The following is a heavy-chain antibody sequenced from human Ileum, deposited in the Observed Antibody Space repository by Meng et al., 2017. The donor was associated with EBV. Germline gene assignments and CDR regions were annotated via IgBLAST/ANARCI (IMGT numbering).Heavy chain of an antibody. CDR2: IYYSGTI. D-gene: IGHD6-19*01. Sequence: QLSLNQRCQWLVKRTQSLSPTCTGSGVSSERIGDNWGWIRQAPGKGLEWRGNIYYSGTIYYNPSLKSRVTISVDTSKNQFSLKLSSVTAADTAVYYCARGYSSGWYYFDSWGQGTLVTVSS. J-gene: IGHJ4*02. CDR3: ARGYSSGWYYFDS. V-gene: IGHV4-39*01. CDR1: GVSSERIGDN.